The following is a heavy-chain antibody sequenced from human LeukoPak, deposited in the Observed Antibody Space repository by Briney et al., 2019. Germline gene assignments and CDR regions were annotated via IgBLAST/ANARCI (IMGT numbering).Heavy chain of an antibody. Sequence: GGSLRLSCAASGFTFSGYWMHWVRQAPGKGLVWVSRINSDGSSTSYADSVKGRFTISRDNAKNTLYLQMNSLRAEDTAVYYCAVLVRYYYYGMDVWGQGTTVTVSS. V-gene: IGHV3-74*01. J-gene: IGHJ6*02. CDR3: AVLVRYYYYGMDV. CDR2: INSDGSST. CDR1: GFTFSGYW. D-gene: IGHD2-15*01.